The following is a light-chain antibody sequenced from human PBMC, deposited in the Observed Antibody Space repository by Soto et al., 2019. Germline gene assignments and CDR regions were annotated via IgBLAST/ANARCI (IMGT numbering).Light chain of an antibody. CDR1: QSVSSN. J-gene: IGKJ1*01. CDR2: GAY. V-gene: IGKV3-15*01. Sequence: EIVEAQSPATLAVSPGERATPSCRASQSVSSNLAWYQQKPGQAHRLLIYGAYTRATGIQARFSGSGSGTEFTLTIRSLQSEDFAVYYCKQYNNWPWTFGQGTKVDI. CDR3: KQYNNWPWT.